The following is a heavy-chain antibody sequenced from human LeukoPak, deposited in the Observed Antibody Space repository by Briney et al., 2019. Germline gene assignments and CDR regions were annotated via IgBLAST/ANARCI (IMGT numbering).Heavy chain of an antibody. V-gene: IGHV3-11*01. D-gene: IGHD4-17*01. CDR3: ARDKSTVTTASYYYGMDV. CDR1: GFTFSDYY. CDR2: ISSSGSTI. Sequence: PGGSLGLSCAASGFTFSDYYMSWIRQAPGKGLEWVSYISSSGSTIYYADSVKGRFTISRDNAKNSLYLQMNSLRAEDTAVYYCARDKSTVTTASYYYGMDVWGQGTTVTVSS. J-gene: IGHJ6*02.